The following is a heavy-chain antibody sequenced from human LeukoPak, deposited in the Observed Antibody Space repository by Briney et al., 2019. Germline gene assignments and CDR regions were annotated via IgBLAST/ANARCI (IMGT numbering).Heavy chain of an antibody. CDR3: ARAYGSGSSYHPDY. Sequence: ASVKVSCKASGGTFSSYAISWVRQAPGQGLEWMGWINPNSGGTNSSQKFQDRVTLTRDTSISTAYMKLGSLRSDDTAIYYCARAYGSGSSYHPDYWGQGTLVTVSS. D-gene: IGHD3-10*01. J-gene: IGHJ4*02. V-gene: IGHV1-2*02. CDR2: INPNSGGT. CDR1: GGTFSSYA.